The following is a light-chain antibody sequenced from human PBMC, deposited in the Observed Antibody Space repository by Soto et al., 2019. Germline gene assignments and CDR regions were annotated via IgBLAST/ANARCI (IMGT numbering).Light chain of an antibody. CDR2: DAS. CDR3: QQRSDWAGLT. Sequence: EIVLTQSPATLSLSPGERASLSCRASQSVRSYLAWYQQKPGQAPRLLIYDASNRDTGIPARFSGSGSGTDFTLTISSLEPEDFAVYYCQQRSDWAGLTFGGGTKVEIK. J-gene: IGKJ4*01. CDR1: QSVRSY. V-gene: IGKV3-11*01.